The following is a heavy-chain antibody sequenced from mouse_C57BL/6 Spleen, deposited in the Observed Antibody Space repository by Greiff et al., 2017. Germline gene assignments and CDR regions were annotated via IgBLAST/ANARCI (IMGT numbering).Heavy chain of an antibody. J-gene: IGHJ4*01. CDR3: ARCPVVADYYAMDD. D-gene: IGHD1-1*01. CDR2: INPSSGYT. CDR1: GFTFTSYT. Sequence: QVQLQQSGAELARPGASVKMSCTASGFTFTSYTMHWVKQRPGQGLEWIGYINPSSGYTKYNQKCKDKATLTADKSSSTAYMQLISLTSEDSAVYYGARCPVVADYYAMDDWGQGASVTVSS. V-gene: IGHV1-4*01.